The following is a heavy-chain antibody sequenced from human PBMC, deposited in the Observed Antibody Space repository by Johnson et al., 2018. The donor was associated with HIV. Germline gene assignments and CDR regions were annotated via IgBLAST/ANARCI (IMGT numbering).Heavy chain of an antibody. CDR1: GFTFSDYY. CDR3: ARAPSEQLVGGAFDI. V-gene: IGHV3-11*04. Sequence: QVQLVESGGGLIKPGGSLRLSCAASGFTFSDYYMNWIRQAPGKGLEWVSYISGSGSTMYYADSVKGRFTISRDNSKNTLYLQMNRLRAEDTAVYYCARAPSEQLVGGAFDIWGQGTMVTVSS. CDR2: ISGSGSTM. J-gene: IGHJ3*02. D-gene: IGHD6-6*01.